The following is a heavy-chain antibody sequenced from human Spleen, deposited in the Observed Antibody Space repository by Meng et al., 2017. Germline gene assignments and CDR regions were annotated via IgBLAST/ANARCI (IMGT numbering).Heavy chain of an antibody. D-gene: IGHD4-11*01. Sequence: QVQLPQWGAGLLKPSETLSLTCVVSGGSFRDYYWSWIRQPPGKGLEWIGEINHSGSTNYNPSLESRATISVDTSQNNLSLKLSSVTAADSAVYYCARGPTTMAHDFDYWGQGTLVTVSS. V-gene: IGHV4-34*01. CDR2: INHSGST. CDR3: ARGPTTMAHDFDY. CDR1: GGSFRDYY. J-gene: IGHJ4*02.